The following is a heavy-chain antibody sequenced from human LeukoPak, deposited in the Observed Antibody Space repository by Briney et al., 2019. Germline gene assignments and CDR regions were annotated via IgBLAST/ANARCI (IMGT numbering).Heavy chain of an antibody. CDR2: IYYSGST. CDR3: ARGSPPFDP. J-gene: IGHJ5*02. Sequence: PSETLSLTCTVSGGSISSYYWSWIRQPPGKGLEWIGYIYYSGSTNYNPSLKSRVTISVDTSKNQFSLKLSSVTAADTAVYYCARGSPPFDPWGQGTLVTVSS. V-gene: IGHV4-59*12. CDR1: GGSISSYY.